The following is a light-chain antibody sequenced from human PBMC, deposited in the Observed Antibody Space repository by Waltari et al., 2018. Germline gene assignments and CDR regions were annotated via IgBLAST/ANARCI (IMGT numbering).Light chain of an antibody. CDR3: QSADSSGTYVV. CDR2: KDS. Sequence: SYELTQPPSVSASPGQTARITCSGDALPKQSAYWYQQKPGQAPVLVIYKDSERPSGIPERFSGSSSGTTVTLTISGVQAEDEADYYCQSADSSGTYVVFGGGTKLTVL. J-gene: IGLJ2*01. V-gene: IGLV3-25*03. CDR1: ALPKQS.